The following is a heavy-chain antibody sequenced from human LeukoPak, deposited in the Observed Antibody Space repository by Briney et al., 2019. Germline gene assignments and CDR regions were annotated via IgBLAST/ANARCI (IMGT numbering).Heavy chain of an antibody. CDR2: ISAYNGNT. Sequence: ASVKVSCKASGYTFTSYGISWVRQAPGQGLEWMGWISAYNGNTNYAQKLQGRVTMTTDTSTSTAYMELRSLRSDDTAVYYCARAPIVLVVYASGGRFDPWGQGTLVTVSS. CDR3: ARAPIVLVVYASGGRFDP. D-gene: IGHD2-8*02. CDR1: GYTFTSYG. J-gene: IGHJ5*02. V-gene: IGHV1-18*01.